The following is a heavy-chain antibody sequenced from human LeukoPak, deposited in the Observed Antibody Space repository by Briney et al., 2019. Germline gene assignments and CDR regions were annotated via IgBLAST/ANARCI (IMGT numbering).Heavy chain of an antibody. Sequence: ASVKVSCKASGYTFTSYYMHWVRQAPGQGLEWMGIINPSGGSTSYAQKFQGRVTMTRDTPTSTVYMELSSLRSEDTAVYYCARKAWSGYYYDHWGQGTLVTVSS. CDR1: GYTFTSYY. J-gene: IGHJ5*02. CDR3: ARKAWSGYYYDH. CDR2: INPSGGST. D-gene: IGHD3-22*01. V-gene: IGHV1-46*01.